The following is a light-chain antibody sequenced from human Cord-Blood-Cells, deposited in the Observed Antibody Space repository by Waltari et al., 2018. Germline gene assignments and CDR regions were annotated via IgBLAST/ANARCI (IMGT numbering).Light chain of an antibody. CDR2: AAS. J-gene: IGKJ4*01. V-gene: IGKV1-39*01. CDR3: QQSYSTPLT. Sequence: DLQMTQPPSSLSASVGDSVTITCRASQSISSYLNWYQQKPGKAPKLLIYAASSLQSGVPSRFSGSGSGTDFTLTISSLQPEDFATYYCQQSYSTPLTFGGGTKVEIK. CDR1: QSISSY.